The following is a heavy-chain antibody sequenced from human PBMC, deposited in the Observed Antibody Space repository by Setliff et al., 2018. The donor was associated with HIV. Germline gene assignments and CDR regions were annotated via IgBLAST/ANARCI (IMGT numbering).Heavy chain of an antibody. CDR3: ARAPYDYDSRGYYNY. Sequence: GGSLRLSCAASGFTFSSSGMHWVRQAPGKGLVWVSRINTDGSSISHADSVKGRFTISRDNAKNTLFLQMNSLRAEDTAVYYCARAPYDYDSRGYYNYWGQGTLVTVSA. D-gene: IGHD3-22*01. CDR1: GFTFSSSG. J-gene: IGHJ4*02. CDR2: INTDGSSI. V-gene: IGHV3-74*01.